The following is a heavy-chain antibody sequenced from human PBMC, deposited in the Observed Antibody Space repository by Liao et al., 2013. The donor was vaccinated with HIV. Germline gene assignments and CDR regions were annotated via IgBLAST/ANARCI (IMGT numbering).Heavy chain of an antibody. V-gene: IGHV4-59*01. Sequence: QVQLQESGPGLVKPSETLSLTCAVYGGSFSGYYWSWIRQPPGKGLEWIGSIYYSGSTYYNPSLKSRVTISVDTSKNQFSLKLSSVTAADTAVYYCARGSPRVVMGVMNAFDIWGQGTMVTVSS. CDR2: IYYSGST. J-gene: IGHJ3*02. D-gene: IGHD3-3*01. CDR1: GGSFSGYY. CDR3: ARGSPRVVMGVMNAFDI.